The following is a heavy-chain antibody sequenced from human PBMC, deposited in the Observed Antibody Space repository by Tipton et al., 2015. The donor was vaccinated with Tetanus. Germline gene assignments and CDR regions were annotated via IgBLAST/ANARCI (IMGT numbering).Heavy chain of an antibody. J-gene: IGHJ4*02. CDR2: ISSGSRYI. D-gene: IGHD2-21*02. Sequence: SLRLSCAASGFSFSSYSMNWVRQAPGKGLEWVSSISSGSRYIYYADSVKGRFTISRDNAKNSLYLQMISLRAEDTAVYSCARGMAEASNCGGDCYSDYWGQGTLVTVSS. CDR3: ARGMAEASNCGGDCYSDY. CDR1: GFSFSSYS. V-gene: IGHV3-21*01.